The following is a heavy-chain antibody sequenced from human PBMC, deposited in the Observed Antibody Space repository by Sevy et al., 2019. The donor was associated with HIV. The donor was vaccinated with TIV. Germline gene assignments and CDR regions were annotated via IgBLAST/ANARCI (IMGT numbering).Heavy chain of an antibody. D-gene: IGHD3-3*01. CDR3: ARARYYDFWSAFGGMDV. V-gene: IGHV1-46*03. Sequence: ASVKVSCKASGYTFTSYYMHWVRQAPGQGLEWMGIINPSGGSTSYTQKFQGRVTMTRDTYTSTVYMELSSLRSEDTAVYYCARARYYDFWSAFGGMDVWGQGTTVTVSS. J-gene: IGHJ6*02. CDR2: INPSGGST. CDR1: GYTFTSYY.